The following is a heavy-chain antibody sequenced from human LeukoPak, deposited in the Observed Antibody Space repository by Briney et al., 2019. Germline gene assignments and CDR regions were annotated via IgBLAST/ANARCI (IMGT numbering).Heavy chain of an antibody. V-gene: IGHV3-53*01. CDR3: AKAPQYCGGDCFSH. CDR1: VFDLSVSY. D-gene: IGHD2-21*02. J-gene: IGHJ4*02. CDR2: IYIAVNT. Sequence: PGGALRLSCEASVFDLSVSYMNGVRQAPRKGLEGVAAIYIAVNTHYADSVTGRFSISRDEPRNTLFLQINSLRGDDPAVYYCAKAPQYCGGDCFSHWGRGTPVTVSS.